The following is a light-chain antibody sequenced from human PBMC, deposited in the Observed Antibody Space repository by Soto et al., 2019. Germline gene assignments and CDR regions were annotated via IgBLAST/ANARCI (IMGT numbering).Light chain of an antibody. Sequence: QSVLTQPPSVSGAPGQRVTISCTGSSSNIGAGYGVHWYQQLPGTAPKLLIYGNTNRPSGVPDRFSGSKSGTSASLAITGLQAEDEADYYCQSYDSSLSGPWVFGGGTQLTVL. CDR3: QSYDSSLSGPWV. CDR1: SSNIGAGYG. V-gene: IGLV1-40*01. J-gene: IGLJ3*02. CDR2: GNT.